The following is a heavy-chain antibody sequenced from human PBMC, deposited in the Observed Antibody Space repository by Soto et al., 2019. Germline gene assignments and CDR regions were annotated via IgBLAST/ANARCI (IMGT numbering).Heavy chain of an antibody. CDR2: IWYDGTDN. Sequence: GGSLRLSCAASGFAFSRYGMHWVRQAPDKGLEWVAVIWYDGTDNYYADSVKGRFTISRDNSRNTLYLQVDSLRVDDTAVYYCAKDRSSSLDAMDVWGQGTTVTVSS. CDR3: AKDRSSSLDAMDV. J-gene: IGHJ6*02. D-gene: IGHD6-13*01. CDR1: GFAFSRYG. V-gene: IGHV3-33*06.